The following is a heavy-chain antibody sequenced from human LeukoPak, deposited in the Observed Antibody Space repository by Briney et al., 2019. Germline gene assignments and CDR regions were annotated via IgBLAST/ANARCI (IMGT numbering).Heavy chain of an antibody. Sequence: GESLRLSCAASGFTFSSYAMSWVRQAAGKGLEWVATIRGSGGSTNYADSVKGRFTISRDNPKNRLYLQMNSLRADDTAVYYCAKAFIGAAGRGAIDIWGQGKMVA. CDR2: IRGSGGST. V-gene: IGHV3-23*01. CDR3: AKAFIGAAGRGAIDI. D-gene: IGHD6-13*01. CDR1: GFTFSSYA. J-gene: IGHJ3*02.